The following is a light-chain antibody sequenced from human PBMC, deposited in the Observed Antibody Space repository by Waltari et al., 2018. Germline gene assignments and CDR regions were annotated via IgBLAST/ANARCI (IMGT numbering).Light chain of an antibody. CDR2: WAS. Sequence: DIVMTQSQDSLAVSRGERATINCKSSQSVLYSSNNKNYLAWYQQKPGQPPKLLIYWASTRESGVPDRFSGSGSGTDFTLTISSLQAEDVAVYYCQQYYSTPPWTFGQGTKVEIK. J-gene: IGKJ1*01. CDR3: QQYYSTPPWT. CDR1: QSVLYSSNNKNY. V-gene: IGKV4-1*01.